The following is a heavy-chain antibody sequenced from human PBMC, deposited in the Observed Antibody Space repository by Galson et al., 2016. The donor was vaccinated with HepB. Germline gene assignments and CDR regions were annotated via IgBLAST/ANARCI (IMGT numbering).Heavy chain of an antibody. D-gene: IGHD3-10*01. CDR2: IIPMFGSS. CDR3: ARDSASITWGGWFDP. V-gene: IGHV1-69*13. Sequence: SVKVSCKASGGTFSSSAISWVRQAPGQGLEWMGGIIPMFGSSNYAQKFQGRVTITADESTTIAYMELSRLRSEDTAVYYCARDSASITWGGWFDPWGPGALVTV. J-gene: IGHJ5*02. CDR1: GGTFSSSA.